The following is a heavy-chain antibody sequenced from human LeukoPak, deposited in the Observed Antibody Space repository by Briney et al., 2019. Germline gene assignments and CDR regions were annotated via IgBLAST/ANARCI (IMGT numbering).Heavy chain of an antibody. Sequence: ASVKVSCKASGYTFTSYDINWVRQATGQGLEWMGWMNPNSGNTGYAQKFQGRGTLTRNASISTAYMELSSLRSEDTAVYYCARGGSVIRGYYYYYMDVWGKGTTVTVSS. D-gene: IGHD3-22*01. CDR2: MNPNSGNT. J-gene: IGHJ6*03. V-gene: IGHV1-8*03. CDR3: ARGGSVIRGYYYYYMDV. CDR1: GYTFTSYD.